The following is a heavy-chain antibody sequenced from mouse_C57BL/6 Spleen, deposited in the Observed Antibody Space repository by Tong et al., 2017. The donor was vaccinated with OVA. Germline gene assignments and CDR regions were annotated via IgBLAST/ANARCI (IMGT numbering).Heavy chain of an antibody. CDR2: IDPEDGET. D-gene: IGHD2-1*01. CDR1: GFNIKDYY. CDR3: ARGNFPGGSYYAMDY. V-gene: IGHV14-2*01. J-gene: IGHJ4*01. Sequence: EVQLQESGAELVKPGASVKLSCTASGFNIKDYYMHWVKQRTEQGLEWIGRIDPEDGETKYAPKFQGKATITADTSSNTAYLQLSSLTSEDTAIYYCARGNFPGGSYYAMDYWGQGTSVTVSS.